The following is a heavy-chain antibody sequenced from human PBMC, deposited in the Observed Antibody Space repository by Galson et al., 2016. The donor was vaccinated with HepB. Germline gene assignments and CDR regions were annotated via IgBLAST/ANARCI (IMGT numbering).Heavy chain of an antibody. J-gene: IGHJ6*02. Sequence: SLRLSCAVSGFTFDDYSMTWVRQAPGKGLEWVSGINWSGDSTAYADSVKGRFTMYRDDARNSLYLQMSSLRVEDTALYQCARGLVGSGMDVWGQGTTVTVSS. V-gene: IGHV3-20*01. D-gene: IGHD3-10*01. CDR3: ARGLVGSGMDV. CDR2: INWSGDST. CDR1: GFTFDDYS.